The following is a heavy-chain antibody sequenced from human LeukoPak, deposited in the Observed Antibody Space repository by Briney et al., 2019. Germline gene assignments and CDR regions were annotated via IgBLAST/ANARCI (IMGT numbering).Heavy chain of an antibody. Sequence: TSETLSLTCTVSGYSISSGYYWGWIRQPPGKGLEWNGSIYHSGSTYYNPSLKSRVTISVDTSKNQFSLKLSSVTAADTAVYYCARDPRYSSSWYADYWGQGTLVTVSS. CDR2: IYHSGST. J-gene: IGHJ4*02. CDR3: ARDPRYSSSWYADY. V-gene: IGHV4-38-2*02. D-gene: IGHD6-13*01. CDR1: GYSISSGYY.